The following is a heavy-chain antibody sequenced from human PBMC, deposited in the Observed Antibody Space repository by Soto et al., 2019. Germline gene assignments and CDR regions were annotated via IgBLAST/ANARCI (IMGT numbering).Heavy chain of an antibody. D-gene: IGHD6-19*01. J-gene: IGHJ4*02. CDR3: ARVHVMVVAGSTFDY. Sequence: PSETLSLTCTVSGYSLRSGSYWAWIRQPPGKGPEWIASIYHGGTTFYNPSLKSRLTISVDTSNNQFSLKLTSVTAADTAVYYCARVHVMVVAGSTFDYWGQGTLVTVSS. V-gene: IGHV4-38-2*02. CDR2: IYHGGTT. CDR1: GYSLRSGSY.